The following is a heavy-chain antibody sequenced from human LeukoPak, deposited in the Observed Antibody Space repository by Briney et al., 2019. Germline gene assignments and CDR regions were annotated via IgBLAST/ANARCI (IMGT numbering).Heavy chain of an antibody. CDR3: ARGVTMIVVAIHDWYFDL. Sequence: SETLSLTCTVSGGSISSSSYYWGWIRQPLGKGLEWIGSIYYTRSTYYNPSLKSRVTISVDTSKNQFSLKLTSVTAADTAVYYCARGVTMIVVAIHDWYFDLWGRGTLVTVSS. CDR2: IYYTRST. J-gene: IGHJ2*01. V-gene: IGHV4-39*01. CDR1: GGSISSSSYY. D-gene: IGHD3-22*01.